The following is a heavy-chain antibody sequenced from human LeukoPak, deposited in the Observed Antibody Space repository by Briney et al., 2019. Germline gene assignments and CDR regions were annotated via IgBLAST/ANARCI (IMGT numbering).Heavy chain of an antibody. CDR2: ISSSGSTI. V-gene: IGHV3-11*01. D-gene: IGHD2-8*01. Sequence: PGGSLRLYCAASGFTFSDYYMSWIRQAPGKGLEWVSYISSSGSTIYYADSVKGRFTISRYNAKNSLYLQMNSLRAEDTAVYYCARVYRRNWFDPWGQGTLVTVSS. CDR1: GFTFSDYY. CDR3: ARVYRRNWFDP. J-gene: IGHJ5*02.